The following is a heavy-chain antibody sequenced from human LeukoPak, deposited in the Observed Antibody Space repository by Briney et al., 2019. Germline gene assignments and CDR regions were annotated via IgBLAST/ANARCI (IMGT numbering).Heavy chain of an antibody. V-gene: IGHV3-74*01. Sequence: GGSLRLSCAASGFTFSSYWMHWVRQAPGKGLVWVSRIDSNGRTINYADSVKGRFTISRDNANSMLSLQMTSLRAEASAVYYCAKDFVGPDEYWGQGTLVTVSS. CDR1: GFTFSSYW. CDR2: IDSNGRTI. CDR3: AKDFVGPDEY. J-gene: IGHJ4*02. D-gene: IGHD1-26*01.